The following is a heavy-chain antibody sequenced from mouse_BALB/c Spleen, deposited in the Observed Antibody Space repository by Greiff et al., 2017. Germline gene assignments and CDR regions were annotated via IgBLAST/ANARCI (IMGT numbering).Heavy chain of an antibody. Sequence: EVQLQQSGAELVKPGASVKLSCTASGFNIKDTYMHWVKQRPEQGLEWIGRIDPANGNTKYDPKFQGKATITADTSSNTAYLQLSSLTSEDTAVYYCALHYYGSSFYWYFDVWGAGTTVTVSS. V-gene: IGHV14-3*02. CDR2: IDPANGNT. CDR3: ALHYYGSSFYWYFDV. J-gene: IGHJ1*01. D-gene: IGHD1-1*01. CDR1: GFNIKDTY.